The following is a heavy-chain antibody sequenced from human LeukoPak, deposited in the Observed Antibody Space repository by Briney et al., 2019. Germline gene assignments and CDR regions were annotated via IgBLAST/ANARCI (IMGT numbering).Heavy chain of an antibody. D-gene: IGHD1-26*01. CDR2: IIPIFGTA. V-gene: IGHV1-69*06. CDR3: ATMIVSGSYSGFDY. CDR1: GGTFSSYA. J-gene: IGHJ4*02. Sequence: ASVKVSCKASGGTFSSYAISWVRQAPGQGLEWMGGIIPIFGTANYAQKFQGRVTITADKSSTTVYMELSRLRSDDTAVYYRATMIVSGSYSGFDYWGQGTLVTVSS.